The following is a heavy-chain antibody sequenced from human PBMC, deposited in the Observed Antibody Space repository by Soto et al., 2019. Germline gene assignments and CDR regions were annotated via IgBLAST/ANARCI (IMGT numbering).Heavy chain of an antibody. D-gene: IGHD6-19*01. CDR2: IYYSGST. CDR1: GGSISSYY. V-gene: IGHV4-59*01. CDR3: ARVPRAVAGTFFDY. Sequence: SETLSLTCTVSGGSISSYYWSWIRQPPGKGLEWIGYIYYSGSTNYNPSLKSRVTISVDTSKNQLSLKLSSVTAVDTAVYYCARVPRAVAGTFFDYWGQGTLVTVSS. J-gene: IGHJ4*02.